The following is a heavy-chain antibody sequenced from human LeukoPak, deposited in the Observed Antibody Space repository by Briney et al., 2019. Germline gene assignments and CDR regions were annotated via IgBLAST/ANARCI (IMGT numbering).Heavy chain of an antibody. CDR3: ARHPSCGATICSWPFDY. CDR2: IYPGDSDT. CDR1: GYNFATYW. J-gene: IGHJ4*02. V-gene: IGHV5-51*01. D-gene: IGHD2-2*01. Sequence: GESLKISCKGSGYNFATYWIGWVRQMPGKGLEWMGIIYPGDSDTRYSPSFQGLVTISADKSIGTAYLQWSSLKASDTAMYYRARHPSCGATICSWPFDYWGQGTLVTVSS.